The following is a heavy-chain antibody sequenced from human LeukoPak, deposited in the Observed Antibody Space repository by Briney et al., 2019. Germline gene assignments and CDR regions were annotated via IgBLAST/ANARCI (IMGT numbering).Heavy chain of an antibody. D-gene: IGHD3-3*01. CDR2: IYTSGST. V-gene: IGHV4-4*07. Sequence: SETLSLTCTVSGASMSSHYWTWIRQPAGKGLEWIGRIYTSGSTNYNPSLKSRVTMSVDTSKNQFSLKLSSVTAADTAVYYCARDPSDFWSGYYTSYYFDYWGQGTLVTVSS. J-gene: IGHJ4*02. CDR1: GASMSSHY. CDR3: ARDPSDFWSGYYTSYYFDY.